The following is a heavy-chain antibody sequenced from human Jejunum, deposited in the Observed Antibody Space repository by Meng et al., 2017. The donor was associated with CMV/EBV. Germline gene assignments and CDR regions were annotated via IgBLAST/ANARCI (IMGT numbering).Heavy chain of an antibody. D-gene: IGHD3-3*01. J-gene: IGHJ4*02. V-gene: IGHV1-8*02. Sequence: TTYDINWVRQATGQGLEWMGWMKPDSGDTGYAQKFQGRVTITRNTSISTAYMEVSSLRSDDTAVYYCARGRRTIFGMVITYYFDSWGQGTLVTSPQ. CDR3: ARGRRTIFGMVITYYFDS. CDR2: MKPDSGDT. CDR1: TTYD.